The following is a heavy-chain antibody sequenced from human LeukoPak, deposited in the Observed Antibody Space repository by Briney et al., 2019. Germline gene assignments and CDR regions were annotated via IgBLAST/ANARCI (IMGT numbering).Heavy chain of an antibody. CDR1: GFNIINYA. CDR2: ISGSGGDT. V-gene: IGHV3-23*01. CDR3: ARDHEYVSRIYHYYYMDV. Sequence: GGSLRLSCATSGFNIINYAMSWVRQAPGKGLEWVSGISGSGGDTNYTDSEKGRFSISRDNSRNTLYLQMNSLRAEDAAVYYCARDHEYVSRIYHYYYMDVWGKGTTVTVSS. D-gene: IGHD6-6*01. J-gene: IGHJ6*03.